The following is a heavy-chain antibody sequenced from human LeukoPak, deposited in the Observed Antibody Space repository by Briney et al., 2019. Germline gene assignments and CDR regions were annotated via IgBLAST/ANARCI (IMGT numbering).Heavy chain of an antibody. CDR3: AKDPSSSWLYYFDY. CDR2: IWYDGSNK. D-gene: IGHD6-13*01. Sequence: GGSLRLSCAASGFTFSSYGMHWVRQAPGKGLEWVAVIWYDGSNKYYADSVKGRFTISRDNSKNTLYLQMNSLRAEDTAVYYCAKDPSSSWLYYFDYWGQGTLVTVSS. J-gene: IGHJ4*02. CDR1: GFTFSSYG. V-gene: IGHV3-30*02.